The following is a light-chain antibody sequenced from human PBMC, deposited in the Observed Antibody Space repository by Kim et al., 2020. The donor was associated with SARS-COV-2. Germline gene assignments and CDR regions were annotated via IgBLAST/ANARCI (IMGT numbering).Light chain of an antibody. J-gene: IGKJ4*01. CDR3: QQYGASPLT. CDR2: GAS. V-gene: IGKV3-20*01. Sequence: EIVLTQSPGTLSLSPGETATLSCRASQRVSDSHLAWYRQKPGQAPRLLIYGASRSAAGIPVRFSGSWSGTDLTLTISRLDPEDFAVYYCQQYGASPLTFGGGTKVDIK. CDR1: QRVSDSH.